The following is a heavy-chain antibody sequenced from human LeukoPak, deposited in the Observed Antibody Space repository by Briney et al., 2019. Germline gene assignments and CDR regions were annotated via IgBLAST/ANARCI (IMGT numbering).Heavy chain of an antibody. Sequence: ASVKVSCKASGYTFTSYDINWVRQATGQGLEWMGWMNPNSGNTGYAQKFQGRVTMTRNTSISTAYMELSSLRSEDTAVYYCARAPKITMVRGVMRGPLYYFDYWGQGTLVTVSS. J-gene: IGHJ4*02. D-gene: IGHD3-10*01. CDR1: GYTFTSYD. V-gene: IGHV1-8*01. CDR3: ARAPKITMVRGVMRGPLYYFDY. CDR2: MNPNSGNT.